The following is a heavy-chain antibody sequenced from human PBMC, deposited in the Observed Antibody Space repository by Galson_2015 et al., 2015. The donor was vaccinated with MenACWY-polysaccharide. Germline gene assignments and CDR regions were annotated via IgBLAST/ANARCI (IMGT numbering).Heavy chain of an antibody. CDR3: ARDFLSSVEARPGY. D-gene: IGHD1-14*01. CDR2: ISVYNGNT. CDR1: GYTFTSYG. Sequence: SVKVSCKASGYTFTSYGISWVRQAPGQGLEWMGWISVYNGNTKYAQNLQGRVTMTTDTSTSTAYMELRSLRSDDTAVYYCARDFLSSVEARPGYLGQGTLVTVSS. V-gene: IGHV1-18*01. J-gene: IGHJ4*01.